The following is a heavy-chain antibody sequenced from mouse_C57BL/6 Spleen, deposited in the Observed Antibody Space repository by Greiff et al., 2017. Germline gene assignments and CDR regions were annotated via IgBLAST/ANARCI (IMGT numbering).Heavy chain of an antibody. CDR1: GYTFTGYW. V-gene: IGHV1-9*01. J-gene: IGHJ2*01. CDR2: ILPGSGST. Sequence: QVQLQQSGAELMKPGASVKLSCKATGYTFTGYWIEWVKQRPGHGLEWIGEILPGSGSTNYNQKFKDKATLTADKSSSTAYMQLSSLTYEDSAVYYCARSLDGYYLDYWGQGTTLTVSS. D-gene: IGHD2-3*01. CDR3: ARSLDGYYLDY.